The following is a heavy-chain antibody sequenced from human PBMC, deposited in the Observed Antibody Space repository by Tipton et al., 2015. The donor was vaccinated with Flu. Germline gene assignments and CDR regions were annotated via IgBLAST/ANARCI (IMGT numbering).Heavy chain of an antibody. CDR1: GGSISGHS. V-gene: IGHV4-4*07. Sequence: TLSLTCTVSGGSISGHSWSWFRQSAGKGLEWIGRIYSSVTPKYNPSLKSRVAMSVDTSKNQFSLKLSSVTAADTAVYYCGRGDYRTFCCYIDSWGPGMRATVSS. D-gene: IGHD2/OR15-2a*01. CDR2: IYSSVTP. CDR3: GRGDYRTFCCYIDS. J-gene: IGHJ4*02.